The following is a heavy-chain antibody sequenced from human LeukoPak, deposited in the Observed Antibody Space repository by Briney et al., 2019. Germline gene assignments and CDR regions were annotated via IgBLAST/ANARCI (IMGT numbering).Heavy chain of an antibody. CDR1: GDSISRGRYY. CDR2: IYYSGST. CDR3: ARVVVDSSWADY. Sequence: PSETLSLPCTLSGDSISRGRYYWSWIRQHPGKGPEWIGYIYYSGSTYYNPSLKSRVTISVDTSKTQFSLKLSSVTAADTAVYYCARVVVDSSWADYWGQGTLVTVSS. D-gene: IGHD6-13*01. J-gene: IGHJ4*02. V-gene: IGHV4-31*03.